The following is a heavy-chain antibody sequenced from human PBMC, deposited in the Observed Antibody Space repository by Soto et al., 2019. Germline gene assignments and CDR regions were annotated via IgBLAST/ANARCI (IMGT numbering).Heavy chain of an antibody. Sequence: LRLSCTGSGFRFDDYTMSWFRQAPGKGLEWVAFIRSKPYGGTTEYAASVKGRFTLTRDDSKTIVYLQMNGLKTEDTAVYYCAREARPIDHWGQGTLVTVSS. CDR2: IRSKPYGGTT. CDR3: AREARPIDH. J-gene: IGHJ4*02. V-gene: IGHV3-49*03. CDR1: GFRFDDYT.